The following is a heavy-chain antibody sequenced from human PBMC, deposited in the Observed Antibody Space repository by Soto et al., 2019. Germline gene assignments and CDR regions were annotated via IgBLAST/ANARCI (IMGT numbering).Heavy chain of an antibody. V-gene: IGHV5-51*06. CDR1: GYSFTSYW. Sequence: GESLKISCKGSGYSFTSYWIGWVRQMPGKGLEWMGIIYPGDSDTRYSPSFQGQATMSAAKSISTAYLQWSSLKASDTAMYYCSRIATPLPNSWVSPGYCSSTSCYYFDYWGQGTLVTVSS. CDR2: IYPGDSDT. CDR3: SRIATPLPNSWVSPGYCSSTSCYYFDY. D-gene: IGHD2-2*03. J-gene: IGHJ4*02.